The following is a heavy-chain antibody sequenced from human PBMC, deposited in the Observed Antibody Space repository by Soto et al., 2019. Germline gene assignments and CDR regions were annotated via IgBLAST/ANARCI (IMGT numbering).Heavy chain of an antibody. V-gene: IGHV3-33*01. J-gene: IGHJ4*02. CDR3: ATGALDSSGYYGGDY. Sequence: QAQLVESGGGVVQPGRSLRLSCAASGFTFSSYGMHWVRQAPGKGLEWVAVIWYDGSNKYYADSVKGRFTISRDNSKNTLYLQMNSLRAEDTAVYYCATGALDSSGYYGGDYWGQGTLVTVSS. CDR1: GFTFSSYG. CDR2: IWYDGSNK. D-gene: IGHD3-22*01.